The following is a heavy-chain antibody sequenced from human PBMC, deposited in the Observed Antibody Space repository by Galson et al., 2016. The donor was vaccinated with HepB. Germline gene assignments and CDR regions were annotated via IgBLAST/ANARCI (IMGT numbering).Heavy chain of an antibody. D-gene: IGHD5-24*01. CDR1: GIIFSNYA. Sequence: SLRLSCAASGIIFSNYAMHWVRQAPGKGLEWVSYINSDGNIKYYADSVKGRFTISRDNAKNSVYLQMNSLRDEDTGVYYCATRDDLYRGFWGQGTLVTVSS. J-gene: IGHJ4*02. CDR3: ATRDDLYRGF. CDR2: INSDGNIK. V-gene: IGHV3-48*03.